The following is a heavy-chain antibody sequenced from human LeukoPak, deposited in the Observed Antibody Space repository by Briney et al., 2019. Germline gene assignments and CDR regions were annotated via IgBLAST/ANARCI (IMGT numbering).Heavy chain of an antibody. CDR3: AKGDDIGKHPTRAYYFDT. V-gene: IGHV3-23*01. J-gene: IGHJ4*02. CDR2: TGLNSVNT. Sequence: GGSLRLSCAASGFTFSRHAMSWVRQAPGKGLEWVSTTGLNSVNTLCAESVQGRFSTSRDNSKNTLDLQMDNLRVDDTAVYYCAKGDDIGKHPTRAYYFDTWGQGTLVTVSS. D-gene: IGHD5-24*01. CDR1: GFTFSRHA.